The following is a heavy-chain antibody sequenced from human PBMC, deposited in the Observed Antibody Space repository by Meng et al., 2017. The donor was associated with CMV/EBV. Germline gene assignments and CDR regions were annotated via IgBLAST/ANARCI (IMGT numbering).Heavy chain of an antibody. D-gene: IGHD3-9*01. CDR2: IKSKTDGGKT. Sequence: NAWMSWVRQAPGKGLEWVGRIKSKTDGGKTEYAAPVKGRFTISRDDSKNTLYLQMNSLKTEDTAVYYCTTSPYDILTGYYYYYGMDVWGQGTTVTVSS. CDR3: TTSPYDILTGYYYYYGMDV. V-gene: IGHV3-15*01. CDR1: NAW. J-gene: IGHJ6*02.